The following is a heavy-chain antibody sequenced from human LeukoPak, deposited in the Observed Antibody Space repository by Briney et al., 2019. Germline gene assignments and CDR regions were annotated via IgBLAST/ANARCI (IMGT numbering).Heavy chain of an antibody. CDR2: ITRDGSST. V-gene: IGHV3-74*01. J-gene: IGHJ4*02. CDR1: GFAFSDSR. CDR3: AKSRRDF. Sequence: PGGSLRLSCVASGFAFSDSRMHWVRQAPGKGLEWVSRITRDGSSTAYADSVKGRLTVSRDNARTTLYLQMNSLRVEDTAVYFCAKSRRDFWGQGTLVTVSS.